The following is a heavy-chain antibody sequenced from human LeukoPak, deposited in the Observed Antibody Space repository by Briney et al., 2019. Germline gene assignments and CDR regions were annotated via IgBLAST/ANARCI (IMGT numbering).Heavy chain of an antibody. CDR1: GYTFTGYY. D-gene: IGHD3-9*01. V-gene: IGHV1-2*02. J-gene: IGHJ4*02. CDR2: INPNSGAT. CDR3: ARAQYFDWSLDY. Sequence: GASVKVSCKASGYTFTGYYMHWVRQAPGQGLEWMGWINPNSGATNYAQKFQGRVTMTRDTSISTASMELSSLKPDDTAVYYCARAQYFDWSLDYWGQGTLVTVSS.